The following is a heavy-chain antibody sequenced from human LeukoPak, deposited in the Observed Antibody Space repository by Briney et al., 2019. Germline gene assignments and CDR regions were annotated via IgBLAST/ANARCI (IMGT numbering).Heavy chain of an antibody. V-gene: IGHV3-7*01. CDR3: ASQSYARFDP. J-gene: IGHJ5*02. CDR2: IQPDGSEQ. Sequence: GGSLRLSCAASGFSFRSRWMSWVRQAPGKGLEWVGNIQPDGSEQYPVDSAKGRFTISRDNARNSMFLQMNSLRVEDTAVYYCASQSYARFDPWGQGTLVTVSS. CDR1: GFSFRSRW. D-gene: IGHD3-16*01.